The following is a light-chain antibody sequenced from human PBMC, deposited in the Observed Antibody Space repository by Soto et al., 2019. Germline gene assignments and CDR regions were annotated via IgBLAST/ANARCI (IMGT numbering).Light chain of an antibody. Sequence: DIVMTQSPATLSVAPGERVTFSCRASQGVSRKLAWYQHKPGQAPRLLISGASTGATGIPARFSGSGSGTEFTLTISSLQSEDFAVYYCQQYNNWPPRTFGQGTKVEMK. CDR1: QGVSRK. CDR3: QQYNNWPPRT. J-gene: IGKJ1*01. CDR2: GAS. V-gene: IGKV3-15*01.